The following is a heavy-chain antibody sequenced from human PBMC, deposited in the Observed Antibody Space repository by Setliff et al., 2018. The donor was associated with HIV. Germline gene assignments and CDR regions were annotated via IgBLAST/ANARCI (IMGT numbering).Heavy chain of an antibody. CDR1: GFTLSTYG. CDR2: VHYNGNDK. CDR3: AKDKGGYNWNYFDY. J-gene: IGHJ4*02. V-gene: IGHV3-30*02. Sequence: GGSLRLSCATSGFTLSTYGMHWVRQAPGKGLEWVARVHYNGNDKFYVDSVKGRFTISRDNSENTLYLQMDGLRDEDTAVYYCAKDKGGYNWNYFDYWGPGTQVTVS. D-gene: IGHD1-20*01.